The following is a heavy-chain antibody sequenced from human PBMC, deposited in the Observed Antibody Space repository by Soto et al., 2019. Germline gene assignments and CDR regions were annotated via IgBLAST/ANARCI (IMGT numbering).Heavy chain of an antibody. CDR2: IYYSGST. CDR1: GGSISSSSYY. J-gene: IGHJ4*02. CDR3: ARLEESSYGYDY. Sequence: QLQLQESGPGLVKPSETLSLTCTVSGGSISSSSYYWGWIRQPPGKGLEWIGSIYYSGSTYYNPSLKSRVTISVDTSKNQFSLKLSSVTAADTAVYYCARLEESSYGYDYWGQGTLVTVSS. D-gene: IGHD5-18*01. V-gene: IGHV4-39*01.